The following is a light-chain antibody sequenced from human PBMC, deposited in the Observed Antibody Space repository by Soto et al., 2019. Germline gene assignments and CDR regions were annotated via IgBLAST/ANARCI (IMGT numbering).Light chain of an antibody. CDR2: DVS. CDR1: SSDVGAYNS. J-gene: IGLJ2*01. CDR3: TSYTSSSTVV. Sequence: QSALTQPASVSGSPGQSITISCTGTSSDVGAYNSVSWYQQHAGKAPKLMIYDVSNRPSGVSNRFSGSKSVNTASLTISGIHDEDEADYCCTSYTSSSTVVFGGGTKLTVL. V-gene: IGLV2-14*03.